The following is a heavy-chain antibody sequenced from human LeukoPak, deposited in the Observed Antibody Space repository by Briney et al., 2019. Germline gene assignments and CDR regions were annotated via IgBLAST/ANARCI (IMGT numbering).Heavy chain of an antibody. Sequence: ASVKVSCKASGYTFTSYAMNWVRQAPGQGLEWMGWINPNSGDTNYAQTFQGRVNMTRDTSIYTLYMELSRLTSDDTAVYYCARAGYSSSWKIERAFDPWGQGTLVTVSS. D-gene: IGHD6-13*01. V-gene: IGHV1-2*02. J-gene: IGHJ5*02. CDR2: INPNSGDT. CDR3: ARAGYSSSWKIERAFDP. CDR1: GYTFTSYA.